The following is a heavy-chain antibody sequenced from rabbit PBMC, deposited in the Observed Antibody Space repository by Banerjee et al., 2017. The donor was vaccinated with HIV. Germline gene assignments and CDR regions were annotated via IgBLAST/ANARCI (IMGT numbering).Heavy chain of an antibody. J-gene: IGHJ6*01. V-gene: IGHV1S45*01. CDR1: GFSFSSSYW. Sequence: QEQLEESGGDLVKPEGSLTLTCTASGFSFSSSYWICWVRQAPGKGLEWIGCIKAGSDSAYYASWAKGRFTISKTSSTTVTLQMTSLTAADTATYFCARNLGSDSNSLNLWGPGTLVTVS. CDR2: IKAGSDSA. D-gene: IGHD1-1*01. CDR3: ARNLGSDSNSLNL.